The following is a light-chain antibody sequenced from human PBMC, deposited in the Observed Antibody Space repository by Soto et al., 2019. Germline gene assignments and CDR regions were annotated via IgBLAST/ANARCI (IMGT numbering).Light chain of an antibody. Sequence: EIVLTQSPATLFLSPGERATLSCRASQSVSSYLAWYQQTPGQAPRLLIYDASSRATGIPARFSGSGSGTDFTLTISSLEPEDFAVYYCQQRSNWPPMYTFGQGTKVDIK. CDR2: DAS. V-gene: IGKV3-11*01. CDR3: QQRSNWPPMYT. CDR1: QSVSSY. J-gene: IGKJ2*01.